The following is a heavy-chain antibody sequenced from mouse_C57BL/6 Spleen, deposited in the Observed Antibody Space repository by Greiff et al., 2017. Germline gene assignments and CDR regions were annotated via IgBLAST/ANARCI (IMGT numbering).Heavy chain of an antibody. Sequence: QVQLQQSGAELVKPGASVKISCKASGYAFRSYWMNWVKQRPGKGLEWIGQIYPGDGDTNYNGKFKGKATLTADKSSSTADMQLSSLTSEDSAVYFCARGTTVVEGDYWGQGTTLTVSS. V-gene: IGHV1-80*01. J-gene: IGHJ2*01. CDR2: IYPGDGDT. CDR1: GYAFRSYW. CDR3: ARGTTVVEGDY. D-gene: IGHD1-1*01.